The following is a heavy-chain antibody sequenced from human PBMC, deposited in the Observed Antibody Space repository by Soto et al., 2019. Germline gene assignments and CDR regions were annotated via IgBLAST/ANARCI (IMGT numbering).Heavy chain of an antibody. J-gene: IGHJ4*02. CDR1: GFSFSSYA. D-gene: IGHD3-22*01. CDR3: AKEFYYDASGQYSDLYFDS. Sequence: PGGSLRLSCAASGFSFSSYAMSWVRQALPQGLEWVSSISTRGGQTYYADSVKGRFSISRDNSANAVYLDMDNLRAEDTGIYYCAKEFYYDASGQYSDLYFDSWGQGALVTVSS. V-gene: IGHV3-23*01. CDR2: ISTRGGQT.